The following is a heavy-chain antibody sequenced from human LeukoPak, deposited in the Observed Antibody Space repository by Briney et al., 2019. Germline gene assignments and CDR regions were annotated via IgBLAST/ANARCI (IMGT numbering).Heavy chain of an antibody. CDR1: GFTFSSYW. J-gene: IGHJ4*02. CDR2: INTDGSST. V-gene: IGHV3-74*01. CDR3: AKARGTYGGPFDY. Sequence: GGSLRLSCAASGFTFSSYWMYWVRQVPGKGLECVSRINTDGSSTTYGESVKGRFTMSRDNAKNTLYLQMNSLRAEDTAVYYCAKARGTYGGPFDYWGQGTLVTVSS. D-gene: IGHD2-8*01.